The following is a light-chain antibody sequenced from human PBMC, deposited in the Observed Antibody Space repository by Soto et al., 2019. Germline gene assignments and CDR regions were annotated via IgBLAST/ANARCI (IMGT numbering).Light chain of an antibody. CDR2: DVS. J-gene: IGLJ1*01. V-gene: IGLV2-14*01. CDR3: SSYTSSITYV. CDR1: SSDVGGYHY. Sequence: QSVLTQPASVSGSPGQSITISCTGTSSDVGGYHYVSWYQQYPGKAPKVMIYDVSNRPSGVSNRFSGSKSGTTASLTISGLQAEYEADYYCSSYTSSITYVFGTGTKVTVL.